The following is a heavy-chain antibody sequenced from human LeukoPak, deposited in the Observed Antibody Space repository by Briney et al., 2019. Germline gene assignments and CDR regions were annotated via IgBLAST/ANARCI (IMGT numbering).Heavy chain of an antibody. V-gene: IGHV4-59*01. D-gene: IGHD2/OR15-2a*01. CDR2: IYSSGST. CDR3: ARDGPPTSSPYFYYYGVDG. J-gene: IGHJ6*02. CDR1: GGSIGSYY. Sequence: KPSETLSLTCTVSGGSIGSYYWSWIRQPPGKGLEWIGYIYSSGSTNYNPSHKNRVTISIDMSKNQFSLNLRSVTAADTAVYYCARDGPPTSSPYFYYYGVDGWGQGTTVTVSS.